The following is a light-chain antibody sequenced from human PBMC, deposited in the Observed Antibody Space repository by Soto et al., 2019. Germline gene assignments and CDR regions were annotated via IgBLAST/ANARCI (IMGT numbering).Light chain of an antibody. J-gene: IGLJ2*01. Sequence: QSALTQPASVSGSPGQSITISCTGTSSDVGYYDYVSWYQQHPGKAPKVMIYEVSNRPSGVSNRFSGSKSGNTASLTISGLQAEDEADYYCSSYTSSSNLVVVFGGGTKVTVL. CDR1: SSDVGYYDY. CDR2: EVS. V-gene: IGLV2-14*01. CDR3: SSYTSSSNLVVV.